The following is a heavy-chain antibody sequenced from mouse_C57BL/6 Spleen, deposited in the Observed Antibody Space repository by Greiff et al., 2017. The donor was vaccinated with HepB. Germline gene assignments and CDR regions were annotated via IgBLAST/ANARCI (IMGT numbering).Heavy chain of an antibody. CDR1: GYTFTEYT. CDR2: FYPGSGSI. CDR3: AIHEDLGLPYGNPFAY. V-gene: IGHV1-62-2*01. D-gene: IGHD2-1*01. Sequence: QVQLQQSGAELVKPGASVKLSCKASGYTFTEYTIHWVKQRSGQGLEWIGWFYPGSGSIKYNEKFKDKATLTADKSSSTVYMELSRLTSEDSAVYFCAIHEDLGLPYGNPFAYWGQGTLVTVSA. J-gene: IGHJ3*01.